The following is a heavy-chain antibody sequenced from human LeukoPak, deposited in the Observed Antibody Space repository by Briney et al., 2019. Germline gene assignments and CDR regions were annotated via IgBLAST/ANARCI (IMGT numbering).Heavy chain of an antibody. CDR2: IYYTGST. J-gene: IGHJ4*02. V-gene: IGHV4-59*01. D-gene: IGHD3-22*01. Sequence: PSETLSLTCTVSGGSISTYYWSWIRQPPGKGLEWIGYIYYTGSTSYNPSLKSRVTMSLDASKNQFSLELNSVTPADTAVYYCARGGKSSGSKYYFDYWGQGTLVTVSS. CDR1: GGSISTYY. CDR3: ARGGKSSGSKYYFDY.